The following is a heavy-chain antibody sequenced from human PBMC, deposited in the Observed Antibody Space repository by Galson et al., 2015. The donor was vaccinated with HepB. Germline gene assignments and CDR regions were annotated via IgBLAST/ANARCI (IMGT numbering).Heavy chain of an antibody. V-gene: IGHV4-59*08. Sequence: SETLPLTCTVSGGSISSYYWSWIRQPPGKGLEWIGYIYYSGSTNYNPSLKSRVTISVDTSKNQFSLKLSSVTAADTAVYYCARGFLGQHSVREPTFDYWGQGTLVTVSS. CDR1: GGSISSYY. J-gene: IGHJ4*02. D-gene: IGHD3-10*01. CDR2: IYYSGST. CDR3: ARGFLGQHSVREPTFDY.